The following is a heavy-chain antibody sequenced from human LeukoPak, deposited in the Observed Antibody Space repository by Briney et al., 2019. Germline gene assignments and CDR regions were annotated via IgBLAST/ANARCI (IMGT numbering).Heavy chain of an antibody. CDR3: AKLLEYYMDV. D-gene: IGHD3-3*01. V-gene: IGHV3-30*02. J-gene: IGHJ6*03. CDR1: EFTFSNYG. CDR2: IRYDGSNK. Sequence: GGSLRLSCAASEFTFSNYGMHWVRQAPGKGLEWVAFIRYDGSNKYYADSVKGRFTISRDNSKNTLYLQMNSLRAEDTAVYYCAKLLEYYMDVWGKGTTVTVSS.